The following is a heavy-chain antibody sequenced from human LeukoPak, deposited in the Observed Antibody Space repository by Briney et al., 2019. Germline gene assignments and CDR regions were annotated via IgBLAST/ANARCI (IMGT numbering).Heavy chain of an antibody. J-gene: IGHJ4*02. CDR2: IKQDGSEK. D-gene: IGHD6-13*01. Sequence: GGSLRLSCAASGFTFSSYWMSWVCQAPGKGLEWVANIKQDGSEKYYVDSVKGRFTISGDNAKNSLYLQMNSLRAEDTAFYYCAKDSQHLAIYYFDYWGQGTLVTVSS. CDR3: AKDSQHLAIYYFDY. CDR1: GFTFSSYW. V-gene: IGHV3-7*01.